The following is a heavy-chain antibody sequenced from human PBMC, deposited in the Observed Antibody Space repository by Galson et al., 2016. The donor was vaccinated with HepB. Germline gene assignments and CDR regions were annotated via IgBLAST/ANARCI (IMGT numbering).Heavy chain of an antibody. J-gene: IGHJ4*02. Sequence: SLRLSCAASGFPFSNFWMHWVRQAPGKGLVWVSRINSDGSRTDYADSVKGRFTVSRDNTKNTVYLEMNSLRAEDTAVYYCRGWNFDIDYWGQGTLGSVSS. D-gene: IGHD1-7*01. CDR3: RGWNFDIDY. CDR2: INSDGSRT. CDR1: GFPFSNFW. V-gene: IGHV3-74*01.